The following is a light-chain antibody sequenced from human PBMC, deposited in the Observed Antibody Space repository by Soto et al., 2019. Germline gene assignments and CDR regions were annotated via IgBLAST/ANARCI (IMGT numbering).Light chain of an antibody. CDR2: GAS. CDR3: HQYGSSPPVT. J-gene: IGKJ3*01. CDR1: QSVSPC. V-gene: IGKV3-20*01. Sequence: EIVLTQSPGTLSLSPGKRATLSCRASQSVSPCLAWYQHKPGQAPRLLIYGASSRATGLPDRFSGSGSGTDFTLTISRLEPEDFAVYYCHQYGSSPPVTFGPGTKVDIK.